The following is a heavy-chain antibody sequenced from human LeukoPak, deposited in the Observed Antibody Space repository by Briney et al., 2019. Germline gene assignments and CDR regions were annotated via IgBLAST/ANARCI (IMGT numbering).Heavy chain of an antibody. CDR2: IYDSGST. CDR3: ATGPMVRAYYFDY. CDR1: GGSISSHY. Sequence: SETLSLTCTVSGGSISSHYWSWIRQPPGKGLEWIGYIYDSGSTNYNPSLKSRVTISVDTSKNQFSLKLSSVTAADTAVYYCATGPMVRAYYFDYWGQGTLVTVSS. J-gene: IGHJ4*02. D-gene: IGHD3-10*01. V-gene: IGHV4-59*11.